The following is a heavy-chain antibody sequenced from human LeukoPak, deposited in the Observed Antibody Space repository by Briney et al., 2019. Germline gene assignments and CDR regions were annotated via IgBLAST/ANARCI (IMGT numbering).Heavy chain of an antibody. CDR2: INHSGST. CDR3: ARLELGLFDY. J-gene: IGHJ4*02. V-gene: IGHV4-34*01. D-gene: IGHD1-7*01. CDR1: GGSFSGYY. Sequence: SETLSLTCAVYGGSFSGYYWSWIRQPPGKGLEWIGEINHSGSTNYNPSLKSRVTISVDTSKNQFSLKLSSVTAADTAVYYCARLELGLFDYWGQGTLVTVSS.